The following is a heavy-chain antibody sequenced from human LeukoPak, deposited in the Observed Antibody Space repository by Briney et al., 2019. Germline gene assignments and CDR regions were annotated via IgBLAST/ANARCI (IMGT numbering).Heavy chain of an antibody. D-gene: IGHD3-22*01. V-gene: IGHV4-34*01. CDR3: ARGTYYYDSSGYSRSDPGVYFDY. CDR2: INHSGST. J-gene: IGHJ4*02. CDR1: GGSFSGYY. Sequence: PSETLSLTCAVYGGSFSGYYWSWIRQPPGKGLEWIGEINHSGSTNYNPSLKSRVTISVDTSKNQFSLKLSSVTAADTAVYYCARGTYYYDSSGYSRSDPGVYFDYWGQGTLVTVSS.